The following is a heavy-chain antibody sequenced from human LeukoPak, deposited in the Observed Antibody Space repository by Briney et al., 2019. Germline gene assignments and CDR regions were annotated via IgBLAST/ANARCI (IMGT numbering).Heavy chain of an antibody. J-gene: IGHJ4*02. D-gene: IGHD6-6*01. CDR1: GVSITVYY. CDR2: IYTSGST. CDR3: ARGSRIAARPDYFDY. V-gene: IGHV4-4*07. Sequence: PSETLSLTCTVSGVSITVYYWSWIRQPAGNGLEWIGRIYTSGSTNYNPSLKSRVTMSVDTSKNQFSLKLSSVTAADTAVYYCARGSRIAARPDYFDYWGQGTLVTVSS.